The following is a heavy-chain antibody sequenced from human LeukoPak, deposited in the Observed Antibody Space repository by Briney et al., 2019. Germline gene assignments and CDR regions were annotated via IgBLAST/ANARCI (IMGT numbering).Heavy chain of an antibody. D-gene: IGHD6-19*01. CDR2: IYASGST. J-gene: IGHJ5*02. CDR3: ARDRGSSGWNDH. V-gene: IGHV4-4*07. Sequence: PSETLSLTCTVSGGSISSYYWSWIRQPAGKGLEWIGRIYASGSTDYNPSLKSRVTISVDTSKNQFSLKLTSVTAADTAVYYCARDRGSSGWNDHWGQGTLVTVSS. CDR1: GGSISSYY.